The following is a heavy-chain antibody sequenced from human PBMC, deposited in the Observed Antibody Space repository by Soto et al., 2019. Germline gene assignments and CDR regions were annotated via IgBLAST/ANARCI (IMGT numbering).Heavy chain of an antibody. CDR1: GGSVRRGSSY. V-gene: IGHV4-61*01. J-gene: IGHJ4*02. CDR3: ARDSSGRHDY. D-gene: IGHD3-22*01. Sequence: SETLSLTCIVSGGSVRRGSSYWTWLREPPGKGLDWIGYIYQSQTTNYNASLKSRVTISIDKSKKQFFLKLNSVTAADTAVYYCARDSSGRHDYWGQGTPVTVSS. CDR2: IYQSQTT.